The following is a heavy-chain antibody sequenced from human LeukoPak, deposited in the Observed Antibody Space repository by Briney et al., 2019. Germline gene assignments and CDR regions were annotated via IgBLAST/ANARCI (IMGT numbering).Heavy chain of an antibody. J-gene: IGHJ4*02. CDR2: IYHSGST. Sequence: SGTLSLTCAVSGGSVSSTNWWSWVRQPPGKGLEWIGEIYHSGSTNYNPSLKSRVTISVDTSNNYYSLRLSSVTAADTAVYYCARLKPYSSTSAYYFDYWGQGTLVTVSS. V-gene: IGHV4-4*02. CDR1: GGSVSSTNW. CDR3: ARLKPYSSTSAYYFDY. D-gene: IGHD6-13*01.